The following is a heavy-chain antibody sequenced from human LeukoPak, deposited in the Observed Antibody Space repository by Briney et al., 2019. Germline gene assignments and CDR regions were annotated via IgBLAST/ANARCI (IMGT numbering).Heavy chain of an antibody. CDR3: ARTGSQKHTPIDY. V-gene: IGHV4-39*01. J-gene: IGHJ4*02. CDR2: VFSSGST. D-gene: IGHD3-9*01. Sequence: PSETLSLTCTVSGGSISSSSYYWGWVRQPPGKGLEWIGSVFSSGSTYYNPSLKSPVTISVDTSKNQFSLKLSSVTAADTAVYYCARTGSQKHTPIDYWGQGTLVTVSS. CDR1: GGSISSSSYY.